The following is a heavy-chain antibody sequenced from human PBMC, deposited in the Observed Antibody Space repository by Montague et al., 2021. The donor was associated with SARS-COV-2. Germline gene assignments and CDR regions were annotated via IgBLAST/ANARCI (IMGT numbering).Heavy chain of an antibody. V-gene: IGHV4-59*02. D-gene: IGHD6-13*01. Sequence: SGTLSLTCTVSGASVGSSDWGWIRQSPGKGLEWIGYFYSVGSTDYNPSLKSRATISRDTSKNQFSLKVRSVTAADTAVYYCARETMTAGAFDIWGQGTMVTVSS. J-gene: IGHJ3*02. CDR3: ARETMTAGAFDI. CDR1: GASVGSSD. CDR2: FYSVGST.